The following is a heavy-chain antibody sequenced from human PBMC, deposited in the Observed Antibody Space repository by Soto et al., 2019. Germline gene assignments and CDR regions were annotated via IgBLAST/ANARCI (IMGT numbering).Heavy chain of an antibody. Sequence: SLRLSCAASGFTFSSYSMNWVRQAPGKGLEWVSYISSSSSTIHYADSVKGRFTISRDNAKNSLYLQMNSLRDEDTAVYYCARDRDYGDYYYYGMDVWGQGTTVTV. D-gene: IGHD4-17*01. V-gene: IGHV3-48*02. CDR3: ARDRDYGDYYYYGMDV. CDR1: GFTFSSYS. CDR2: ISSSSSTI. J-gene: IGHJ6*02.